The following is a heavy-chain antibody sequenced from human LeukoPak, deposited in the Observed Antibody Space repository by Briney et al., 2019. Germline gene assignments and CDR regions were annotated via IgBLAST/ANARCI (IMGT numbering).Heavy chain of an antibody. V-gene: IGHV4-30-2*02. J-gene: IGHJ4*02. CDR1: GVSISSGGYS. CDR3: ASGRGYCGGASCPPFDF. CDR2: IYHSGST. Sequence: SETLSLTCAVSGVSISSGGYSWSWIRQPPGKGLEWIGYIYHSGSTYYNPSLKSRATISLDTSKNQFSLRLSSVTAADTAVYFCASGRGYCGGASCPPFDFWGQGTLVTVSS. D-gene: IGHD2-21*01.